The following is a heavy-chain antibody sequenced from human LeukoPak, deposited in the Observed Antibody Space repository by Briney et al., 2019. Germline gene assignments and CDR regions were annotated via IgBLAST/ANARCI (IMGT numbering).Heavy chain of an antibody. CDR3: ARGYYDSSDYEYFQH. CDR1: GYTFSGYY. Sequence: PGGSLRLSCAASGYTFSGYYLHWVRQAPGQGLEWMGWINPNSGGTNSAQKFQGRVTMTRDTSIITAYMELSRLRSDDTAVYFCARGYYDSSDYEYFQHWGQGTLVTVSS. CDR2: INPNSGGT. J-gene: IGHJ1*01. D-gene: IGHD3-22*01. V-gene: IGHV1-2*02.